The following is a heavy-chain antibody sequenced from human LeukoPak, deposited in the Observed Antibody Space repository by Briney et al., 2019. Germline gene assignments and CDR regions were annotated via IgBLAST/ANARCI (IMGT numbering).Heavy chain of an antibody. CDR3: ARDTIFGDTNYYYYYGMDV. CDR2: IIPILGIA. D-gene: IGHD3-3*01. CDR1: GGTFSSYA. Sequence: SVKVSCKASGGTFSSYAISWVRQAPAQGFEWMGRIIPILGIANYAQKFQGRVTITADKSTSTAYMELSSLRSEDTAVYYCARDTIFGDTNYYYYYGMDVWGQGTTVTVSS. J-gene: IGHJ6*02. V-gene: IGHV1-69*04.